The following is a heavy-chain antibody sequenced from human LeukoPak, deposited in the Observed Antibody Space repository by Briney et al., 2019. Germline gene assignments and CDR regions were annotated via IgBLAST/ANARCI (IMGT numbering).Heavy chain of an antibody. V-gene: IGHV3-21*01. J-gene: IGHJ4*02. D-gene: IGHD3-10*01. CDR2: ISSSSSYI. CDR3: ARDQLLWFGGLSFGNDY. CDR1: GFTFSSYS. Sequence: KPGGSLRLSCAASGFTFSSYSMNWVRQAPGKGLEWVSSISSSSSYIYYADSVKGRFTISRDNAKNSLYLQMNSLRAEDTAVYYCARDQLLWFGGLSFGNDYWGQGTLVTVSS.